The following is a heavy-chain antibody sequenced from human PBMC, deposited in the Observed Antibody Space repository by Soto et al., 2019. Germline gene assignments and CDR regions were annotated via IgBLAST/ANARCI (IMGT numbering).Heavy chain of an antibody. V-gene: IGHV3-48*02. J-gene: IGHJ6*02. CDR1: GFTFSSYS. CDR2: ISSSSSTI. Sequence: GGSLRLSCAASGFTFSSYSMNWVRQAPGKGLEWVSYISSSSSTIYYADSVKGRFTISRDNAKNSLYLQMNSLRDEDTAVYYCARDRRGFWRSYYYYYGMDVWGQGTTVTVSS. CDR3: ARDRRGFWRSYYYYYGMDV.